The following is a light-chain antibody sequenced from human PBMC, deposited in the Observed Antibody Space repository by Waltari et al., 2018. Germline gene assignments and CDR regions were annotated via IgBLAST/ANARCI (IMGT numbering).Light chain of an antibody. V-gene: IGKV3-11*01. Sequence: EIVLTQSPATLSLSPGEGATLSCRASQSVNRYLAWYQQKPGQAPRLLIYDASNRATGVPARFSGSGSGTDFTLTISSLEPEDFAVYYCQQRNYWPLTFGGGTKVEIK. CDR1: QSVNRY. CDR2: DAS. J-gene: IGKJ4*01. CDR3: QQRNYWPLT.